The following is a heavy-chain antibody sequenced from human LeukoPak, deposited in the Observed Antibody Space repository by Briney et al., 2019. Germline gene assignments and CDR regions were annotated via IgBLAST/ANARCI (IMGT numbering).Heavy chain of an antibody. J-gene: IGHJ3*01. CDR2: MRQDGSEK. Sequence: GGSLRLSCVGSGFTFRNHIISWVRQAPGKGLEWVANMRQDGSEKFYVDSVKGRFTISRDNAKSSLSLHMDSLRAEDTGIYYCAREGDVFDVWGQGTMVTVSS. CDR1: GFTFRNHI. V-gene: IGHV3-7*01. CDR3: AREGDVFDV.